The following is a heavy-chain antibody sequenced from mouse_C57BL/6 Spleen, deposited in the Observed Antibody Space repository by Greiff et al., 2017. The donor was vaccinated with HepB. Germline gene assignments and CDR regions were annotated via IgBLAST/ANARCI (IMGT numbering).Heavy chain of an antibody. Sequence: VQLKESGEGLVKPGGSLKLSCAASGFTFSSYAMSWVRQTPEKRLEWVAYISSGGDYIYYADTVKGRFTISRDNARNTLYLQMSSLKSEDTAMYYCTRETELGRDYFDYWGQGTTLTVSS. V-gene: IGHV5-9-1*02. CDR3: TRETELGRDYFDY. CDR2: ISSGGDYI. J-gene: IGHJ2*01. D-gene: IGHD4-1*01. CDR1: GFTFSSYA.